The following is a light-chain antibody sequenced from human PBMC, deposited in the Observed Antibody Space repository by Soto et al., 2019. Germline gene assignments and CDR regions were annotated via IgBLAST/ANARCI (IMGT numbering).Light chain of an antibody. CDR3: MQALETPRT. V-gene: IGKV2-28*01. Sequence: DIVMTQSPLSLPVTPGEPASISCRSSQSLLISNGHNYLEWYLQKAGDSPQVLIYLGSDRASGVPDRVSANGSSTEFTLQISRVEAEDVGVYYCMQALETPRTFGQGTRLEIK. CDR1: QSLLISNGHNY. CDR2: LGS. J-gene: IGKJ2*02.